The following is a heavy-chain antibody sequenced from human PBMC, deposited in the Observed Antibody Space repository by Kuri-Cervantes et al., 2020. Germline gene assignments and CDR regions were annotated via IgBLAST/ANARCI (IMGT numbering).Heavy chain of an antibody. CDR2: IYYSGST. CDR3: ASLGIAVAGTSV. Sequence: ESLKISCTVSGGSISSYYWSWIRQPPGKGLEWIGSIYYSGSTYYNPSLKSRVTISVDTSKNQFSLKLSSVTAADTAVYYCASLGIAVAGTSVWGQGTLVTVSS. CDR1: GGSISSYY. J-gene: IGHJ4*02. V-gene: IGHV4-39*01. D-gene: IGHD6-19*01.